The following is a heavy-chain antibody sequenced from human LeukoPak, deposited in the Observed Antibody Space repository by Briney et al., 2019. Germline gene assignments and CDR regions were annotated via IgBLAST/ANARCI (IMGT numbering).Heavy chain of an antibody. CDR3: ARVVGSSGWYLGY. Sequence: GGSLRLSCAASRFTFSSYWMHWVRQAPGKGLVWVSRINSDGSSTSYADSVKGRFTISRDNAKNTLYLQMNSLRAEDTAVYYCARVVGSSGWYLGYWGQGTLVTVSS. CDR2: INSDGSST. V-gene: IGHV3-74*01. J-gene: IGHJ4*02. D-gene: IGHD6-19*01. CDR1: RFTFSSYW.